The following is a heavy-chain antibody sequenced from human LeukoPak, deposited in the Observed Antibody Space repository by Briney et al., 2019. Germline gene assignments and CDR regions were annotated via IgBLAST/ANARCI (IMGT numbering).Heavy chain of an antibody. D-gene: IGHD7-27*01. CDR1: GFTFSSYA. CDR2: ISGSGGST. J-gene: IGHJ4*02. Sequence: GGSLRLSCAASGFTFSSYAMSWVRQAPGKGLEWVSAISGSGGSTYYADSVKGRFTISRDNSKNTLYLQMNSLRAEDTAVYYCARDLKNWGGVFSYWGQGTLVTVSS. V-gene: IGHV3-23*01. CDR3: ARDLKNWGGVFSY.